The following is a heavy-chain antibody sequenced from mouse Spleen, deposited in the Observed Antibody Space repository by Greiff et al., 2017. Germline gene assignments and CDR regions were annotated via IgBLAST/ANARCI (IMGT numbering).Heavy chain of an antibody. Sequence: VKLVESGPGLVQPSQSLSITCTVSGFSLTSYGVHWVRQSPGKGLEWLGVIWSGGSTDYNAAFISRLSISKDNSKSQVFFKMNSLQADDTAIYYCARGTYGYDAGYAMDYWGQGTSVTVSS. CDR2: IWSGGST. V-gene: IGHV2-2*01. CDR1: GFSLTSYG. J-gene: IGHJ4*01. CDR3: ARGTYGYDAGYAMDY. D-gene: IGHD2-2*01.